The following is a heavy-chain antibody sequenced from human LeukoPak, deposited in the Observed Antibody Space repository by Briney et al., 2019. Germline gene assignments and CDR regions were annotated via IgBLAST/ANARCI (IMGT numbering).Heavy chain of an antibody. CDR2: INHSGST. Sequence: SETLSLTCAAYGGSSSGYYWSWIRQPPGKGLEWIGEINHSGSTNYNPSLKSRVTISVDTSKNQFSLKLSSVTAADTAVYYCARLTPDRDFDYWGQGTLVTVSS. V-gene: IGHV4-34*01. D-gene: IGHD3-16*01. CDR1: GGSSSGYY. J-gene: IGHJ4*02. CDR3: ARLTPDRDFDY.